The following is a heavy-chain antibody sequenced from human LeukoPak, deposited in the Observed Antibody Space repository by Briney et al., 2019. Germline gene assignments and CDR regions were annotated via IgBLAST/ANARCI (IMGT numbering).Heavy chain of an antibody. Sequence: PGRSLRLSCAASGFTFSSYSINWVRQAPGKGLEWVSSISHSGSPIYYADSMKGRFTISRDNAKNSVDLQMNSLRAEDTAVYYCARDMYGGYSDYWGQGTLVTVSS. D-gene: IGHD2-21*01. CDR2: ISHSGSPI. CDR3: ARDMYGGYSDY. CDR1: GFTFSSYS. J-gene: IGHJ4*02. V-gene: IGHV3-21*01.